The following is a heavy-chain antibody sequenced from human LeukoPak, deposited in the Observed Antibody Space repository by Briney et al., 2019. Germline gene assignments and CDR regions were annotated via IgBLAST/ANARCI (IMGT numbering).Heavy chain of an antibody. CDR3: AICYPGANYWFDP. Sequence: ASVKVSCKASGYTFTGYYMHWVRQAPGQGLEWMGRINPNSGGTNYAQKFQGRVTMTRDTSISTAYMELSRLRSEDTAVYYCAICYPGANYWFDPWGQGTLVTVSS. D-gene: IGHD2-15*01. CDR2: INPNSGGT. CDR1: GYTFTGYY. J-gene: IGHJ5*02. V-gene: IGHV1-2*06.